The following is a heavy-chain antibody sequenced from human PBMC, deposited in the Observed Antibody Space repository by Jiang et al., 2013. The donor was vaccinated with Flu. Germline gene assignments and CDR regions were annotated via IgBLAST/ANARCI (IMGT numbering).Heavy chain of an antibody. CDR2: SYYDGST. J-gene: IGHJ3*02. Sequence: VLLKPSETLSLTCTVSGGSISSTSHYWDWIRRPPGKGLEWIGSSYYDGSTFYNPSLRSRVTMSVDTSKNQVSLKLSSVTAADTAVYYCVRRGGTVTAQRNAFDIWGQGATVTVSS. D-gene: IGHD4-17*01. CDR3: VRRGGTVTAQRNAFDI. CDR1: GGSISSTSHY. V-gene: IGHV4-39*01.